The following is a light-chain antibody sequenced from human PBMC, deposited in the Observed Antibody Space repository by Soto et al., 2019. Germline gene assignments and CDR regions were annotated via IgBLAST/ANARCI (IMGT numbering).Light chain of an antibody. CDR1: KGIGVY. J-gene: IGKJ4*01. CDR3: QKYNSAPLT. Sequence: DIQMTQSPSSLSASLGDRVTITCRASKGIGVYLAWFQQKPGKVPQLLIYAASTLQSGGPSRFSGSGSGTDFTLTISSRQPEDFATYYCQKYNSAPLTFGGGTKVEIK. CDR2: AAS. V-gene: IGKV1-27*01.